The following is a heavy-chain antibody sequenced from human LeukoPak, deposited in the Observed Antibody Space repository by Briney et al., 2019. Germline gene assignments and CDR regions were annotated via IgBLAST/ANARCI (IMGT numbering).Heavy chain of an antibody. D-gene: IGHD6-13*01. CDR2: INHSGST. V-gene: IGHV4-34*01. CDR1: GGSFSGYY. Sequence: SSETLSLTCAVYGGSFSGYYWSWIRQPPGKGLEWIGEINHSGSTNYNPSLKSRVTISVDTSKNQFSLKLSSVTAADTAVYYCARYAMNSSSWYVDDNWFDPWGQGTLVTVSS. J-gene: IGHJ5*02. CDR3: ARYAMNSSSWYVDDNWFDP.